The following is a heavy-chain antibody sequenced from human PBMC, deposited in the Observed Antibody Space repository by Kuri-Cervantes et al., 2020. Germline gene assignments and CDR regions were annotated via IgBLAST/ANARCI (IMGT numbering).Heavy chain of an antibody. CDR1: GYTFIDYY. CDR2: INPNSGDT. D-gene: IGHD3-10*01. J-gene: IGHJ5*02. Sequence: ASVKVSCKASGYTFIDYYIHWVRQAPGQGLEWMGWINPNSGDTNSAQNFQDRVTMTRDTSISTSYMELRRLRSDGTAVYYCARGVWFGDLLESGWFDPWGQGTLVTVSS. V-gene: IGHV1-2*02. CDR3: ARGVWFGDLLESGWFDP.